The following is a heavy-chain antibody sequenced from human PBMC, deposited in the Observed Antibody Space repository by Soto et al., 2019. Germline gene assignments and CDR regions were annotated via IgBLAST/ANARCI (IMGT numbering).Heavy chain of an antibody. D-gene: IGHD6-19*01. CDR1: GGSFSGYY. V-gene: IGHV4-34*01. CDR3: ARGPRIAVAGTRYNWFDP. J-gene: IGHJ5*02. CDR2: INHSGST. Sequence: SETLSLTCAVYGGSFSGYYWSWIRQPPGKGLEWIGEINHSGSTNYNPSLKSRVTISVDTSKNQFSLKLSSVTAADTAVYYCARGPRIAVAGTRYNWFDPWGQGTLVPVSS.